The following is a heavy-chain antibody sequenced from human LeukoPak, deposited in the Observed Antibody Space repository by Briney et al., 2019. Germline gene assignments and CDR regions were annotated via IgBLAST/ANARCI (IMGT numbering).Heavy chain of an antibody. CDR3: ARDTRRGSRDLSDFCDY. J-gene: IGHJ4*02. D-gene: IGHD3-3*01. CDR1: GFTLSSHG. V-gene: IGHV3-30*12. CDR2: IAKGGSEV. Sequence: PGGSLRLSCVVSGFTLSSHGMHWVRQAPGKGLEWVAWVAVIAKGGSEVAYPDSVKGRFTISRDNSKHTVDLRMNSLRAEDTAVYYCARDTRRGSRDLSDFCDYWGQGTLVTVSS.